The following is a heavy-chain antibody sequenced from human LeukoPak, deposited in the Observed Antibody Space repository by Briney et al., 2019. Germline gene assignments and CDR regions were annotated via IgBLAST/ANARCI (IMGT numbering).Heavy chain of an antibody. Sequence: GGSLRLSCAASGFTFSSNYMSWVRQAPGKGLEWVSVIYSGGSTYYTDSVKGRFTISRDNSKNTLYLQMNSLRAEDTAVYYCARARRELDAFDIWGRGTMVTVSS. CDR2: IYSGGST. CDR3: ARARRELDAFDI. CDR1: GFTFSSNY. V-gene: IGHV3-53*01. J-gene: IGHJ3*02. D-gene: IGHD1-26*01.